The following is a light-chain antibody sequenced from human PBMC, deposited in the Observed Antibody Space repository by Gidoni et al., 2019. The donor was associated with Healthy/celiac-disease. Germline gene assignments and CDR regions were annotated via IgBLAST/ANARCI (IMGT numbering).Light chain of an antibody. CDR2: DAP. CDR3: QQYNSLWT. CDR1: QSISSW. V-gene: IGKV1-5*01. Sequence: DIQMTQSPSTLSASVGDRVTITCRASQSISSWLAWYQQKPGKAPKLLIYDAPSLESGVPSRFSGSGSGTEFTLTISSLQPDDFATYYCQQYNSLWTFGQGTKVEIK. J-gene: IGKJ1*01.